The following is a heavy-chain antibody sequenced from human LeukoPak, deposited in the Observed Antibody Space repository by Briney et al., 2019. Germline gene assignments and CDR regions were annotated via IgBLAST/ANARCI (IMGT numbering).Heavy chain of an antibody. CDR1: GYSFTSYW. CDR3: ARLELAGSYGSGSYYFYPFDY. V-gene: IGHV5-51*01. D-gene: IGHD3-10*01. J-gene: IGHJ4*02. Sequence: GESLKISCKGSGYSFTSYWVGWVRQMPGKGLEWMGIIYPGDSDTRYSPSFQGQVTISADKSISTAYLQWISLQASDTAMYYCARLELAGSYGSGSYYFYPFDYSRQGTLVTVSS. CDR2: IYPGDSDT.